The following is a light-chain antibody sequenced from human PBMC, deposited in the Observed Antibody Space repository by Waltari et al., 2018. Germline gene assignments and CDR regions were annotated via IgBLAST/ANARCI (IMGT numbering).Light chain of an antibody. CDR2: DVP. CDR1: HSDDVCRHQ. Sequence: QSALTQPASVSGSPCQSIHISLTETHSDDVCRHQLAWYQQHAGQAPRLRIYDVPKCPSGVSDRFSGSKSGNTASLTISGLQAEDEADYYCNSFTSSTTWVFGGGTRVTVL. V-gene: IGLV2-14*03. J-gene: IGLJ3*02. CDR3: NSFTSSTTWV.